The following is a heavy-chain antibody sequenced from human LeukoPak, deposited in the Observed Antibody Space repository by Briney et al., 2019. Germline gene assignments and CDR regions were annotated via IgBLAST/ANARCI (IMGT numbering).Heavy chain of an antibody. Sequence: GRSLRLSCAASGFTFSIYGMHWVRQAPGKGLEWVAVIWNDGINKYYADSVKGRFTISRDNSKNSLYLQMNSLRAEDTAVYYCATDLGSSWPNFWGQGILVTVSS. V-gene: IGHV3-33*01. D-gene: IGHD6-13*01. CDR1: GFTFSIYG. CDR2: IWNDGINK. CDR3: ATDLGSSWPNF. J-gene: IGHJ4*02.